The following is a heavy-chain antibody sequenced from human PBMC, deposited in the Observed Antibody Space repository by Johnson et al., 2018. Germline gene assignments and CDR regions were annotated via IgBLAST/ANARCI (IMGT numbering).Heavy chain of an antibody. V-gene: IGHV3-33*05. CDR3: ARDGPRGEVTRVRGGGYIDY. D-gene: IGHD3-10*01. Sequence: QVQLVESGGGVVQPGRSLRLSCAASGFTFSSYGMHWVRQAPGKGLEWVAVISYDGSNKYYANSVKGRFTISRDNAKNSLFLQMNSLRAEDTAVYYGARDGPRGEVTRVRGGGYIDYWGQGTRVTVSS. CDR1: GFTFSSYG. J-gene: IGHJ4*02. CDR2: ISYDGSNK.